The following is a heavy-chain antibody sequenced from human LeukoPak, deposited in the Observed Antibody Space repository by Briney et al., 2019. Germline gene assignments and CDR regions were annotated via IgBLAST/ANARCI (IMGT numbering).Heavy chain of an antibody. Sequence: SETLSLTCTVSGGSISSYYWSWLRQPAGKGLEWIGRIYTSGSTNYNPSLKSRVTMSVDTSKNQFSLKLSSVTAADTAVYYCARDHSYYYDSSGYYNDAFDIWGQGTMVTVSS. J-gene: IGHJ3*02. CDR1: GGSISSYY. CDR3: ARDHSYYYDSSGYYNDAFDI. D-gene: IGHD3-22*01. CDR2: IYTSGST. V-gene: IGHV4-4*07.